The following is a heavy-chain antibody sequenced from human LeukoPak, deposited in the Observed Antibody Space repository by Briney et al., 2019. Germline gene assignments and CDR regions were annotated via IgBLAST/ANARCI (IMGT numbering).Heavy chain of an antibody. J-gene: IGHJ5*02. CDR2: INPNSGNT. V-gene: IGHV1-8*01. D-gene: IGHD3-10*01. CDR3: ARGGTAKSYDSGSYYIGWFDP. Sequence: ASVKVSCKASGYIFNNYDINWVRQATAQGLEWMGWINPNSGNTGYAQKFQGRVAMTRNTSISTAYMELSSLRSEDTAVYYCARGGTAKSYDSGSYYIGWFDPWGQGTLVTVSS. CDR1: GYIFNNYD.